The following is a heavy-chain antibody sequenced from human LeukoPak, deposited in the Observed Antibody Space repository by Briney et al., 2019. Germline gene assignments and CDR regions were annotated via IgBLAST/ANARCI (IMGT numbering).Heavy chain of an antibody. CDR3: ARLRWTCTNGACYTGFEY. J-gene: IGHJ4*02. CDR1: GFTFSNYW. V-gene: IGHV3-7*01. CDR2: IKQVGSEK. D-gene: IGHD2-8*01. Sequence: GGSLRLSCAASGFTFSNYWMSWVSQAPGKGLEWVANIKQVGSEKYFVDSVKGRFTFSRGNAENSLYLLMNSLRAEDTAIYYCARLRWTCTNGACYTGFEYWGQGTLVTVSS.